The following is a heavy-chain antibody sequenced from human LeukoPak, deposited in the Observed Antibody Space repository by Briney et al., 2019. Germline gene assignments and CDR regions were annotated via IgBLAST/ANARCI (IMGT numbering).Heavy chain of an antibody. CDR2: ISRSGSTT. Sequence: PGGSLRLSCAASGFSFSSYEMNWVRQAPGKGLEWVSFISRSGSTTYYTDSVKGRFTISRDNAKNSLYLQMNSLRAEDTAVYYCAREGLYYYGSSGSKLGGLDYWGEGTLVTVSS. J-gene: IGHJ4*02. V-gene: IGHV3-48*03. CDR3: AREGLYYYGSSGSKLGGLDY. CDR1: GFSFSSYE. D-gene: IGHD3-22*01.